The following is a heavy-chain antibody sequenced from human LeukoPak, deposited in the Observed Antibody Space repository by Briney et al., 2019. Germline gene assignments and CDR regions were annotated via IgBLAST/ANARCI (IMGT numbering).Heavy chain of an antibody. CDR1: GFTFNDYI. V-gene: IGHV3-30*04. CDR2: ISYDGSSE. J-gene: IGHJ6*02. D-gene: IGHD3-3*01. CDR3: ARRGGSRFLGRYKYYGLDV. Sequence: GRSLRLSCAASGFTFNDYIIHWVRQAPGKGLEWVALISYDGSSEYYADSVKGRFTISRDNSKNTLYLQMNSLRVEDTAVYYCARRGGSRFLGRYKYYGLDVWGQGTTVTVS.